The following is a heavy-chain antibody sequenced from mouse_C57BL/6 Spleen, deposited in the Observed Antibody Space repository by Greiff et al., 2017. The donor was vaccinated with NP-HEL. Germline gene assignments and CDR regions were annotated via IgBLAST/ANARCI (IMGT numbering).Heavy chain of an antibody. CDR1: GYTYTDYE. CDR3: TRRYFDY. Sequence: QVQLQQSGAELVRPGASVTLSCKASGYTYTDYEMHWVKQTPVHGLEWIGAIDPETGGTAYNQKFKGKAILTADKSSSTAYMELRSLTSEDSAVYYCTRRYFDYWGQGTTLTVSS. J-gene: IGHJ2*01. CDR2: IDPETGGT. V-gene: IGHV1-15*01.